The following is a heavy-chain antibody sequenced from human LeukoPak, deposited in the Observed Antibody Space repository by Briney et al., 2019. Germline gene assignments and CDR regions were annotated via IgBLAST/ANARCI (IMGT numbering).Heavy chain of an antibody. J-gene: IGHJ4*02. CDR3: ASHGVVVPAANTIDY. CDR2: INSDGSST. D-gene: IGHD2-2*01. V-gene: IGHV3-74*01. CDR1: GFTFSSYW. Sequence: GGSLRLSCAASGFTFSSYWMHWVRQAPGKGLVWVSRINSDGSSTSYADSVKGRFTISRGNAKNTLYLQMNSLRAEDTAVYYCASHGVVVPAANTIDYWGQGTLVTISS.